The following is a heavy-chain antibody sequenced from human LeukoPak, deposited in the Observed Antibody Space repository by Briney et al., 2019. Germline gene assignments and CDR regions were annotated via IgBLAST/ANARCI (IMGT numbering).Heavy chain of an antibody. J-gene: IGHJ6*03. D-gene: IGHD3-10*01. CDR2: IYYSGST. Sequence: SETLSLTCTVSDVSISSYYWSWIRQPPGKGLEWIGYIYYSGSTNYNPSLKSRVTISVDTSKNQFSLKLSSVTAADTAVYYCAGGRRDSGSYGSFVYYYYYYMDVWAKGPRSPSP. CDR3: AGGRRDSGSYGSFVYYYYYYMDV. CDR1: DVSISSYY. V-gene: IGHV4-59*01.